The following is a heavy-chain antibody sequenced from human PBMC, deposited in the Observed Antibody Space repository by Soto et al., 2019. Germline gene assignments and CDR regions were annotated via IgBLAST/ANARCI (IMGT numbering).Heavy chain of an antibody. J-gene: IGHJ6*02. V-gene: IGHV1-69*06. D-gene: IGHD6-6*01. Sequence: ASVKVSCKASGGTFSSYAISWVRQAPGQGLEWMGGIIPIFGTANYAQKFQGRVTITADKSTSTAYMGLSSLRSEDTAVYYCARHSLPIAARLNYYYYGMDVWGQGTTVTVSS. CDR3: ARHSLPIAARLNYYYYGMDV. CDR2: IIPIFGTA. CDR1: GGTFSSYA.